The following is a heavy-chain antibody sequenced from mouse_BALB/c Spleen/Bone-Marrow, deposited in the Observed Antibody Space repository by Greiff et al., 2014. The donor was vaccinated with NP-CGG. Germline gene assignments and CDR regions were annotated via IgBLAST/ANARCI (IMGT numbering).Heavy chain of an antibody. CDR1: GFSLNDYG. V-gene: IGHV2-6-5*01. D-gene: IGHD2-1*01. CDR2: IWGGGST. CDR3: AKQYGNYDWYFDV. J-gene: IGHJ1*01. Sequence: QVQLKQSGLGLVAPSQSLSITCTVSGFSLNDYGVSWIRQPPGKGLEWLGVIWGGGSTYYNSALKSRLSISKDNSKSQVFLKMNSLQTDDTAMYYCAKQYGNYDWYFDVWGAGTTVTVSS.